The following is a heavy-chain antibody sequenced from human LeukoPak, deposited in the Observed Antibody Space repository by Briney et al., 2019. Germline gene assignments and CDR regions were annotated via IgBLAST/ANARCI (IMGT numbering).Heavy chain of an antibody. CDR1: GFTSSSYS. V-gene: IGHV3-21*01. J-gene: IGHJ3*02. D-gene: IGHD3-3*01. Sequence: GSLRLSCAASGFTSSSYSMNWVRPAPGKGLEWVSSISSSSSYIYYADSVKGRFTISRDNAKNSLYLQMNSLRAEDTAVYYCARDLRVTIFGVAIIWGHEGLDAFDIWGQGTMVTVSS. CDR3: ARDLRVTIFGVAIIWGHEGLDAFDI. CDR2: ISSSSSYI.